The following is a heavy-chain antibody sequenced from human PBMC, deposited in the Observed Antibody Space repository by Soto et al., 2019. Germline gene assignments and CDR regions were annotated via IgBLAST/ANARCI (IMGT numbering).Heavy chain of an antibody. V-gene: IGHV3-66*01. J-gene: IGHJ6*03. D-gene: IGHD5-12*01. CDR1: GFTVSSNY. Sequence: EVQLVESGGGLVQPGGSLRLSCAASGFTVSSNYMSWVRQAPGKGQEWVSVIYSGGSTYYADSVKGRFTISRDNSKNTLYLQMNSLRAEDTAVYYCARDSYIVATMGYYYYMDVWGKGTTVTVSS. CDR2: IYSGGST. CDR3: ARDSYIVATMGYYYYMDV.